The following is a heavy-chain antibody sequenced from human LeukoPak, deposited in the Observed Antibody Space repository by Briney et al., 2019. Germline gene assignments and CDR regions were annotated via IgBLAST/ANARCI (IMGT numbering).Heavy chain of an antibody. CDR2: IKHIGAEK. V-gene: IGHV3-7*05. Sequence: GGSLRLSCSASGFTFSYYAMHWVRQAPGKGLEWVASIKHIGAEKKYVGSVKGRFTISRDNAKNSLDLQMDSLGAEDAAVYYCASVETYAVDVWGRGTMVTVSS. CDR3: ASVETYAVDV. CDR1: GFTFSYYA. D-gene: IGHD3-3*01. J-gene: IGHJ3*01.